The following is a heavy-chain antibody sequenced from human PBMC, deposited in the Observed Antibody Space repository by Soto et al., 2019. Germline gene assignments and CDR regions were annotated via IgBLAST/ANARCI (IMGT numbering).Heavy chain of an antibody. J-gene: IGHJ4*02. CDR2: IWYDGSNK. Sequence: QVQLVESGGGVVQPGRSLRLSCAASGFTFSSYGMHWVRQAPGKGLEWVAVIWYDGSNKYYADSVKGRFTISRDNSKNTLYLQMNSLRAEDTAVYYCARDRWVVGATTTGIFDYWGQGTLVTVSS. CDR1: GFTFSSYG. D-gene: IGHD1-26*01. V-gene: IGHV3-33*01. CDR3: ARDRWVVGATTTGIFDY.